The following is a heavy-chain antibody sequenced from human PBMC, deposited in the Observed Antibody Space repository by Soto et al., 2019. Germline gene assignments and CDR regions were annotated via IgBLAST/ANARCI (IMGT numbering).Heavy chain of an antibody. D-gene: IGHD3-3*01. J-gene: IGHJ4*02. CDR2: IKQDGSEK. Sequence: EVQLVESGGGLVQPGGSLRLSCAASGFTFSSYWMSWVRQAPGKGLEWVANIKQDGSEKYYVDSVKGRFTISRDNAKNSLYLQMNSLRAEDTAVYYCARDVLEWLSEYFDYWGQGTLVTVSS. V-gene: IGHV3-7*05. CDR1: GFTFSSYW. CDR3: ARDVLEWLSEYFDY.